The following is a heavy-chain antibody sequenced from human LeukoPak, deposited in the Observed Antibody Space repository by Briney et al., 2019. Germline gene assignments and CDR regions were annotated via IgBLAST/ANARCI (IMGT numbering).Heavy chain of an antibody. CDR1: GFSFSSYN. J-gene: IGHJ4*02. V-gene: IGHV3-74*01. CDR2: INPDDGST. Sequence: PGGSLRLSCAASGFSFSSYNVHWVRQAPGKGLVWVSRINPDDGSTSYADSVKGRFTISRDNAKNSLYLQMNSLRAEDTAVYYCVAYSSGGRYWGQGTLVTVSS. CDR3: VAYSSGGRY. D-gene: IGHD3-22*01.